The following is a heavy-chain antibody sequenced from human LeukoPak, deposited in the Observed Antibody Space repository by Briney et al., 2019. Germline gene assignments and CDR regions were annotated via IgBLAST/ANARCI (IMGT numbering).Heavy chain of an antibody. CDR2: IYTSGRT. J-gene: IGHJ5*01. D-gene: IGHD6-6*01. CDR1: GVSISDYY. Sequence: PSETLSLTCTVSGVSISDYYWSWVRQPPGKGLEWRGYIYTSGRTNYNPSLKSRVTISADTSKNQFSLKLSSVTPADTAVYYCARHRSPTSSSFFDSWGQGTLVSASS. CDR3: ARHRSPTSSSFFDS. V-gene: IGHV4-4*09.